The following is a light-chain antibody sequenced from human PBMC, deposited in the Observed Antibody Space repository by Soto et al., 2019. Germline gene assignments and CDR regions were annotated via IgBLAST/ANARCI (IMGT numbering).Light chain of an antibody. CDR3: QQYYSYPPYT. CDR1: QGISSY. CDR2: AAS. J-gene: IGKJ2*01. V-gene: IGKV1-8*01. Sequence: AIRMTQSPSSLSASTGDRVTITCRASQGISSYLAWYQQKPGKAPKLLIYAASTLQSGVPSRLSGSRSERDFTLTISCLQSEDFATYYCQQYYSYPPYTFGQGTKLEIK.